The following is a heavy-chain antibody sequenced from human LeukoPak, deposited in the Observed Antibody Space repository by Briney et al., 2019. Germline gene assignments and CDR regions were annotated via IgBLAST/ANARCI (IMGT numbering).Heavy chain of an antibody. CDR3: ARAKVVEPTKFDK. CDR2: IKEGGEGI. D-gene: IGHD3-22*01. Sequence: GGSLRLSCAASGFTFSDYWMSWVRQTPGKGLEWVANIKEGGEGIYYVDSVKGRFTISRDNAKNSLFLQMNSLRAEDTGIYCCARAKVVEPTKFDKWGQGTLVTVSP. V-gene: IGHV3-7*03. CDR1: GFTFSDYW. J-gene: IGHJ4*02.